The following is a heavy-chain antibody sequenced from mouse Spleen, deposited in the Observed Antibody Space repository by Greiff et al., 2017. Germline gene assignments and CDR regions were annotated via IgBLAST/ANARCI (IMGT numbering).Heavy chain of an antibody. Sequence: EVHLVESGGDLVKPGGSLKLSCAASGFTFSSYGMSWVRQTPDKRLEWVATISSGGSYTYYPDSVKGRFTISRDNAKNTLYLQMSSLKSEDTAMYYCARRWDGFYAMDYWGQGTSVTVSS. J-gene: IGHJ4*01. CDR3: ARRWDGFYAMDY. V-gene: IGHV5-6*01. CDR1: GFTFSSYG. D-gene: IGHD3-3*01. CDR2: ISSGGSYT.